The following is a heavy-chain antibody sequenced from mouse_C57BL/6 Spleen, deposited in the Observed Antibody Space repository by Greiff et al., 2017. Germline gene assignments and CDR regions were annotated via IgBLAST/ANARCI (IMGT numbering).Heavy chain of an antibody. D-gene: IGHD2-3*01. V-gene: IGHV1-80*01. CDR1: GYAFSSYW. CDR2: IYPGDGDT. CDR3: ARERYDCYTRLYFDV. Sequence: VQLQQSGAELVKPGASVKISCKASGYAFSSYWMNWVKQRPGKGLEWIGQIYPGDGDTNYNGKFKGKATLTADKSSSTAYMQLSSLTSEDSAVXFWARERYDCYTRLYFDVWGTGTTVTVSS. J-gene: IGHJ1*03.